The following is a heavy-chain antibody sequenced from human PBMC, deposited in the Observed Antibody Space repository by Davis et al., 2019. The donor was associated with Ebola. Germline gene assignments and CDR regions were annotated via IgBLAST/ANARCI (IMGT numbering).Heavy chain of an antibody. CDR2: IQQDGNEK. D-gene: IGHD3-10*01. V-gene: IGHV3-7*01. J-gene: IGHJ6*02. Sequence: PGGSLRLSCAASGFIFSGNWMSWVRQAPGKGLVWAANIQQDGNEKYYVDSVKGRFTISRDNARNSLYLQMNNLRADDSAIYFCARDRNYGSGTPGDVWGQGTTVTVSS. CDR1: GFIFSGNW. CDR3: ARDRNYGSGTPGDV.